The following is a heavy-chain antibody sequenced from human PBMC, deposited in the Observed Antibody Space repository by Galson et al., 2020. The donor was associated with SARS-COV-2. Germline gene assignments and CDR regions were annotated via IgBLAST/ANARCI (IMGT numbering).Heavy chain of an antibody. CDR1: AFPFRTYR. Sequence: NSGVSLRLSCAASAFPFRTYRMTCVRQAPGKGPEWVSSISTRSSYIYSADSVKGRFTIPRYNARNSLYLQLTSLRADDTAVYYCARDEGIRGYNYGGLYYGMDVWGQGTTVTVSS. J-gene: IGHJ6*01. CDR3: ARDEGIRGYNYGGLYYGMDV. CDR2: ISTRSSYI. V-gene: IGHV3-21*01. D-gene: IGHD5-18*01.